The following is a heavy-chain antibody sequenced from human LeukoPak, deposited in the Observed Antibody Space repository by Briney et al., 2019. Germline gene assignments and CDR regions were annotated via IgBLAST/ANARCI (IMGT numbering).Heavy chain of an antibody. CDR2: ISGSGGST. J-gene: IGHJ4*02. V-gene: IGHV3-23*01. CDR1: GFTFSSYA. D-gene: IGHD1-26*01. Sequence: PGGSLRLSCAASGFTFSSYAMSWVRQAPGKGLEWVSTISGSGGSTYYADSVKGRFTISRDNSKNTLYLQMNSLRAEDTAVYYCAKVAGPWELLRYFDYWGQGTLVTVSS. CDR3: AKVAGPWELLRYFDY.